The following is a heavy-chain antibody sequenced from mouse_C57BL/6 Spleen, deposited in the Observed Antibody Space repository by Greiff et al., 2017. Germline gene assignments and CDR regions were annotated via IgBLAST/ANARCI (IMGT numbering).Heavy chain of an antibody. CDR3: AGEEGPITTVGAPSYWYFDV. D-gene: IGHD1-1*01. Sequence: VQLQQSVAELVRPGASVKLSCTASGFNIKNTYMHWVKQRPEQGLEWIGRIDPANGNNKYAPKFQGKATITADTSSTTAYLQLSSLASEDTAIYYCAGEEGPITTVGAPSYWYFDVWGTGTTVTVSS. V-gene: IGHV14-3*01. J-gene: IGHJ1*03. CDR2: IDPANGNN. CDR1: GFNIKNTY.